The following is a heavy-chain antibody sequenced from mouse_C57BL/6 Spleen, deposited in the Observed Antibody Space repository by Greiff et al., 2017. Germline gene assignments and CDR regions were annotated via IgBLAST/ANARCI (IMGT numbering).Heavy chain of an antibody. V-gene: IGHV1-52*01. CDR3: ASGDYGLYAMDS. CDR2: IDPSDSET. CDR1: GYTFTSYW. Sequence: QVQLQQPGAELVRPGSSVKLSCKASGYTFTSYWMHWVKQRPIQGLEWIGNIDPSDSETHYTQKFKDKATLTVDKSSSTAYMQLSSLTSEDSVVYYCASGDYGLYAMDSRRSAASGTV. J-gene: IGHJ4*01. D-gene: IGHD1-1*01.